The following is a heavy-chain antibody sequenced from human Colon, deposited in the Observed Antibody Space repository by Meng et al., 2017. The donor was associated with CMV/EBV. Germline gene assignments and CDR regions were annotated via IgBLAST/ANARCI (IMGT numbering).Heavy chain of an antibody. D-gene: IGHD2-8*02. V-gene: IGHV2-5*02. CDR3: ARHSLTILTD. CDR2: IHWDDAK. CDR1: GSSLTATGAG. Sequence: TLEESPPALMQPTTPPPLSIIFSGSSLTATGAGGAWVRQPPRNAPELLALIHWDDAKRYSPSLKNRLNITKNTSKKQVVLSMTDLDPADTGTFYCARHSLTILTDWGQGALVTVSS. J-gene: IGHJ4*02.